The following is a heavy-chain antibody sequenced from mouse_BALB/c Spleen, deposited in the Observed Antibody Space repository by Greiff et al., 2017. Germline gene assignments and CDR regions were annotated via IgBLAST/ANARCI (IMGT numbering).Heavy chain of an antibody. CDR3: AMSYGNYDYYAMDY. CDR2: IYPGGGYT. D-gene: IGHD2-10*02. V-gene: IGHV1-63*02. CDR1: GYTFTNYW. J-gene: IGHJ4*01. Sequence: QVQLQQSGAELVRPGTSVKISCKASGYTFTNYWLGWVKQRPGHGLEWIGDIYPGGGYTNYNEKFKGKATLTADTSSSTAYMQLSSLTSEDSAVYFFAMSYGNYDYYAMDYWGQGTSVTVSS.